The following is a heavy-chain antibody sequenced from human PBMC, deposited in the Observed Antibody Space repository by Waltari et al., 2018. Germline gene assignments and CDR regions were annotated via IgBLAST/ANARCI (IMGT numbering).Heavy chain of an antibody. J-gene: IGHJ4*02. V-gene: IGHV4-38-2*01. Sequence: QVQLQESGPGLVKPSETLSLTCAVSGYSISSGYYWGWIRQPPGRGLEWIGSIYHSGRTYYNPSLKSRVTMSVDTSKNQFSLKLSSVTAADTAVYYCAASTMLHYIVDYWGQGTLVTVSS. CDR2: IYHSGRT. D-gene: IGHD2-2*01. CDR1: GYSISSGYY. CDR3: AASTMLHYIVDY.